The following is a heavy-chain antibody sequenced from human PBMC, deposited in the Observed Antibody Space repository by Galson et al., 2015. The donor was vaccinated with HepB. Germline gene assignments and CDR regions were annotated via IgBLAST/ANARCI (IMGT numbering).Heavy chain of an antibody. Sequence: SVKVSCKASGYTFTRFGISWVRQAPGQGLEWMGWISGYNDNVNYAQKLQGRVAMAADTSTSTAYMELRSLRSADTAVYYCARGGMATIGGPTFDSWGQGTLVTVSS. CDR1: GYTFTRFG. J-gene: IGHJ4*02. CDR3: ARGGMATIGGPTFDS. D-gene: IGHD5-24*01. CDR2: ISGYNDNV. V-gene: IGHV1-18*01.